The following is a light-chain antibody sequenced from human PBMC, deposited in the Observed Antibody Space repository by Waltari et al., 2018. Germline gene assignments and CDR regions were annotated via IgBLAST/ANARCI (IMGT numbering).Light chain of an antibody. J-gene: IGLJ3*02. V-gene: IGLV4-69*02. CDR1: SGHSSNI. Sequence: ASLGASVRPTCTLSSGHSSNIIAWHQQQPEKGPRYLMKVNSDGSHSKGDEIPDRFSGSGSGAERYLTISSVQSEEEADYSGQTVGHGTWVFGGGTKLTVL. CDR3: QTVGHGTWV. CDR2: VNSDGSH.